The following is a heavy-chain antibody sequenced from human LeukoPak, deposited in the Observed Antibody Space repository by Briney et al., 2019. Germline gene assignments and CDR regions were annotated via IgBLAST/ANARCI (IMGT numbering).Heavy chain of an antibody. CDR3: ASGVIAVAGNYYYGMDV. CDR2: TYYRSKWYN. J-gene: IGHJ6*02. CDR1: GDSFSSNSAA. V-gene: IGHV6-1*01. D-gene: IGHD6-19*01. Sequence: SQTLSLTCAISGDSFSSNSAAWNWIRQSPSRGLEWLGRTYYRSKWYNDYAVSVKSRITINPDTSKNQFSLQLNSVTPEDTAVYYCASGVIAVAGNYYYGMDVWGQGTTVTVSS.